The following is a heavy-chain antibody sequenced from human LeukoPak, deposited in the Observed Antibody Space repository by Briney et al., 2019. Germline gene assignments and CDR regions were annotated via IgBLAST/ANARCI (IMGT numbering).Heavy chain of an antibody. V-gene: IGHV4-61*01. CDR1: GGSGSSGSYY. CDR3: AREPLRAESRWFDP. D-gene: IGHD1-26*01. Sequence: SETLSLTCIVSGGSGSSGSYYWSWIRQPPGRGLEWIGYIYYSGSTNYNPSLKSRVTISVDTSKNQFSLKLSSVTAADTAVYYCAREPLRAESRWFDPWGQGSLVTVS. CDR2: IYYSGST. J-gene: IGHJ5*02.